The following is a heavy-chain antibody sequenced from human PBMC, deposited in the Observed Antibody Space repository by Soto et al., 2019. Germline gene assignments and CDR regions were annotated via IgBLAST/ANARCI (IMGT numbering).Heavy chain of an antibody. CDR2: ISYDGSNK. CDR1: GFTFSSYA. Sequence: QVQLVESGGGVAQPGRSLRRSCAASGFTFSSYAMHWVRQAPGKGLECVAVISYDGSNKYYADSVKGRFTISRDNSKNPLYLQMNSLRAEATAVYYCARDQDNGNDGGTDAFDIWGQGTMFTVSS. D-gene: IGHD1-20*01. J-gene: IGHJ3*02. V-gene: IGHV3-30-3*01. CDR3: ARDQDNGNDGGTDAFDI.